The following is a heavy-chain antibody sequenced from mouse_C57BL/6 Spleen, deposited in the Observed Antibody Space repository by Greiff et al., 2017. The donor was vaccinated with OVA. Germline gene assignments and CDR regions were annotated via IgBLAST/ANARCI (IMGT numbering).Heavy chain of an antibody. Sequence: QVHVKQPGAELVKPGASVKLSCKASGYTFTSYWMHWVKQRPGRGLEWIGRIDPNSGGTKYNEKFKSKATLTVDKPSSTAYMQLSSLTSEDSAVYYCAREEDYGYDGAWFAYWGQGTLVTVSA. CDR1: GYTFTSYW. J-gene: IGHJ3*01. V-gene: IGHV1-72*01. D-gene: IGHD2-2*01. CDR3: AREEDYGYDGAWFAY. CDR2: IDPNSGGT.